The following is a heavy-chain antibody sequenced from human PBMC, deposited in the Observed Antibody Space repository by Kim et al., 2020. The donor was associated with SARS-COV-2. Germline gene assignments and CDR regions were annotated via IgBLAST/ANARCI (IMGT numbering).Heavy chain of an antibody. V-gene: IGHV1-3*01. CDR3: ARTMLRGVTFDP. Sequence: KYAQKCQGRVTITRDTSASTAYMELSSLISEDTAVYYCARTMLRGVTFDPWGQGTLVTVSS. J-gene: IGHJ5*02. D-gene: IGHD3-10*01.